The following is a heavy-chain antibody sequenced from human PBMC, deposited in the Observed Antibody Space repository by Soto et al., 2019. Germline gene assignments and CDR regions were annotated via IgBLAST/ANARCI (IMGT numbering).Heavy chain of an antibody. CDR3: ARDQVGWLGVVANFDY. CDR2: IIPIFGTA. D-gene: IGHD3-3*01. Sequence: SVKVSCKASGGTFSSYAISWVRQAPGQGLEWMRGIIPIFGTANYAQKFQGRVTITADESTSTAYMELSSLRSEDTAVYYCARDQVGWLGVVANFDYWGQGTLVTVSS. J-gene: IGHJ4*02. CDR1: GGTFSSYA. V-gene: IGHV1-69*13.